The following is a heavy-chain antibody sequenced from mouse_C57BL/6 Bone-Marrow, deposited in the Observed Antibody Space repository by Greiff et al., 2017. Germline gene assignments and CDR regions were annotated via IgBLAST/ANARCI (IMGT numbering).Heavy chain of an antibody. D-gene: IGHD2-4*01. V-gene: IGHV1-55*01. CDR1: GYTFTSYW. J-gene: IGHJ2*01. CDR3: ARIYYDYDLDY. Sequence: VQLQQPGAELVKPGASVKLSCKASGYTFTSYWMHWVKQRPGQGLEWIGDIYPGSGSTNYNEKFKSKATLTVDTSSSTAYMQLSSLTSEDSAVYYCARIYYDYDLDYWGQGTTLTVSS. CDR2: IYPGSGST.